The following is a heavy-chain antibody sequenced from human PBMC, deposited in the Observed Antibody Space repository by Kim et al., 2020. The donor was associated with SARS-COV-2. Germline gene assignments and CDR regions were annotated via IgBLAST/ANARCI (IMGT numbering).Heavy chain of an antibody. D-gene: IGHD5-12*01. Sequence: GGSLRLSCAASGFTFSSYAMSWVRQAPGKGLEWVSAISGSGGSTYYADSVKGRFTISRDNSKNTLYLQMNSLRAEDTAVYYCAKDRVRWWLRGDYYYGMDVWGQGTTVTVSS. CDR1: GFTFSSYA. CDR3: AKDRVRWWLRGDYYYGMDV. V-gene: IGHV3-23*01. J-gene: IGHJ6*02. CDR2: ISGSGGST.